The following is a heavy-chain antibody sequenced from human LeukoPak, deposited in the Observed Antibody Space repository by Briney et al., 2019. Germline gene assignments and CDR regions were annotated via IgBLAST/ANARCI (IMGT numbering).Heavy chain of an antibody. CDR3: AREGGGWELDAFDI. V-gene: IGHV3-30-3*01. Sequence: GRSLRLSCAASGFTFSSYAMHWVRQAPGKGLEWVAVISYDGSNKYYADSVKGRFTISRDNSKNTLYLQMNSLRAEDTAVYYCAREGGGWELDAFDIWGQGTMVTVSS. D-gene: IGHD1-26*01. J-gene: IGHJ3*02. CDR2: ISYDGSNK. CDR1: GFTFSSYA.